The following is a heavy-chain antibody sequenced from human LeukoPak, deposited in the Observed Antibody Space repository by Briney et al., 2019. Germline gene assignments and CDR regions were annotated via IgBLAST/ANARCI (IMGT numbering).Heavy chain of an antibody. Sequence: PSETLSLTCTVSGGSISSSSYYWGWIRQPPGKGLEWIGSIYYSGSTYYNPSLKSRVTISVDTSKNQFSLKLSSVTAADTAVYYCARHSYNQWLVRAVNWFDPWGQGTLVTVSS. J-gene: IGHJ5*02. D-gene: IGHD6-19*01. CDR3: ARHSYNQWLVRAVNWFDP. CDR1: GGSISSSSYY. CDR2: IYYSGST. V-gene: IGHV4-39*01.